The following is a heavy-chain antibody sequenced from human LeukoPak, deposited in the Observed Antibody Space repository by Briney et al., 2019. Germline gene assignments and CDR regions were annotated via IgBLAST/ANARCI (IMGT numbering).Heavy chain of an antibody. J-gene: IGHJ4*02. Sequence: GGSLRLSCAASGFTFSSYGMNWVRQAPGKGPEWISYISRSGATIYYADSVKGRFTISRDNAKNSLYLQMSSLGAEDTAIYYCSRDRGGGDIYFDYWGQGTLVAVSS. CDR1: GFTFSSYG. D-gene: IGHD2-21*02. CDR2: ISRSGATI. CDR3: SRDRGGGDIYFDY. V-gene: IGHV3-48*03.